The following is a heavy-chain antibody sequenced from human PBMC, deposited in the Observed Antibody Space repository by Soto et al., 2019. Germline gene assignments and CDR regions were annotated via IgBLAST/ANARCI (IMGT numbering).Heavy chain of an antibody. V-gene: IGHV4-4*02. J-gene: IGHJ4*02. CDR3: ARLVYDTRLNYMYFDF. Sequence: QVKLQESGPGLATPSGTLSLNCAVSGVSLTNGNWWTWVRQSPQRGLEYIGEIFHDGTANYYPSFERRVAMSVDTSRNQFSLKLTSVTAADTAVYFCARLVYDTRLNYMYFDFWGPGTLVTVSS. CDR2: IFHDGTA. D-gene: IGHD3-10*01. CDR1: GVSLTNGNW.